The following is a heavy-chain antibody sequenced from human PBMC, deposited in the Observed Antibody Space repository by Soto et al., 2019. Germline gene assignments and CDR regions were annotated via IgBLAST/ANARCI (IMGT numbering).Heavy chain of an antibody. CDR3: ARDLPYYYYGMDV. Sequence: EVQLVESGGGLVKPGGSLRLSCAASGFTFSSYSMNWVRQAPGKGLEWVSSISSSSSYIYYADSVKGRFTISRDNAKNSLYLQINSLRAEDTAVYYCARDLPYYYYGMDVWGQGTTVTVSS. V-gene: IGHV3-21*01. J-gene: IGHJ6*02. CDR1: GFTFSSYS. CDR2: ISSSSSYI.